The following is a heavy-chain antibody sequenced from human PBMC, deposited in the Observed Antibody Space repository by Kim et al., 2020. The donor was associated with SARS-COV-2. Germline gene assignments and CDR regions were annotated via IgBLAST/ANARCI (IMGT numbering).Heavy chain of an antibody. V-gene: IGHV4-39*07. CDR3: ARDGSRYCSSTSCTAFDY. J-gene: IGHJ4*02. Sequence: KSRVTISVDTSKNQFSLKRSSVTAADTAVYYCARDGSRYCSSTSCTAFDYWGQGTLVTVSS. D-gene: IGHD2-2*01.